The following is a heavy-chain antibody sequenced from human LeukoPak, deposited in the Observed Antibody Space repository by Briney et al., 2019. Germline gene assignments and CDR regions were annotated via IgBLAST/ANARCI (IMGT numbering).Heavy chain of an antibody. CDR1: GFAFSDYY. CDR2: IGSSGSYT. CDR3: ARGYCNGGYCLPHY. J-gene: IGHJ4*02. V-gene: IGHV3-11*05. D-gene: IGHD2-15*01. Sequence: KPGGSLGLSCAASGFAFSDYYMNWIRQAPGKGLEWVSYIGSSGSYTNYADSVKGRFTISRDNAKNSLYLQMNSLRVEDTAVYFCARGYCNGGYCLPHYWGQGTQVTVSS.